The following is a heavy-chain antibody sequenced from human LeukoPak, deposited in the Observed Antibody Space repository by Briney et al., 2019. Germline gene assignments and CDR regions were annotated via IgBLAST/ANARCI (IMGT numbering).Heavy chain of an antibody. Sequence: GASVTVSCKASGYTFTGYYMHWVRQAPGQGLEWMGWINPNSGGTNYAQKFQGRVTMTRDTSISTAYMELSRLRSDDTAVYYCARDRSYCGGDCHIPPPYYYGMDVWGQGTTVTVSS. V-gene: IGHV1-2*02. D-gene: IGHD2-21*02. CDR3: ARDRSYCGGDCHIPPPYYYGMDV. J-gene: IGHJ6*02. CDR2: INPNSGGT. CDR1: GYTFTGYY.